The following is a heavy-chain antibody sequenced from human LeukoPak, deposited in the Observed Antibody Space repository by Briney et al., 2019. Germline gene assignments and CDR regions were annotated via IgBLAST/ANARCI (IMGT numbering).Heavy chain of an antibody. CDR2: IIPILGIA. V-gene: IGHV1-69*04. J-gene: IGHJ4*02. CDR1: GGTFSSYA. Sequence: GASVKVSCKASGGTFSSYAISWVRQAPGQGLEWMGRIIPILGIANYAQKFQGRVTITADKSTSTAYMGLSSLRSEDTAVYYCARDGGETYYYDSSGYYYMSWGQGTLVTVSS. D-gene: IGHD3-22*01. CDR3: ARDGGETYYYDSSGYYYMS.